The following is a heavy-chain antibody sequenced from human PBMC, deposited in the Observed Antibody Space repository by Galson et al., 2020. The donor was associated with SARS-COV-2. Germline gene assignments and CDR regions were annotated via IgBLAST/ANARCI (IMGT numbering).Heavy chain of an antibody. CDR3: AKDRGLELRLLGWLSGRVFDL. J-gene: IGHJ2*01. V-gene: IGHV3-23*01. D-gene: IGHD3-3*01. CDR2: ITGSGGAT. CDR1: GFTFRNYA. Sequence: GESLKISCAASGFTFRNYAMSWVRQAPGKGLEWVSAITGSGGATYYADSVEGRFTISRDNSKNTLYLQMNSLRAEDTAVYYCAKDRGLELRLLGWLSGRVFDLWGRGTLVTVSS.